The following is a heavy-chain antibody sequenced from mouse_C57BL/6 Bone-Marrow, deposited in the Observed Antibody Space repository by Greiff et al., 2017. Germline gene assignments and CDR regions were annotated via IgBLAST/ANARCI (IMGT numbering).Heavy chain of an antibody. V-gene: IGHV5-17*01. CDR3: ARRGDYDGYYFDY. CDR2: ISSGSSTI. CDR1: GFTFSDYG. J-gene: IGHJ2*01. D-gene: IGHD2-4*01. Sequence: EVQLVESGGGLVKPGGSLKLSCAASGFTFSDYGMHWVRQAPEKGLEWVAYISSGSSTIYYADTVKGRFTITRDNAKNTLFLQMSSLECEDAAMYYCARRGDYDGYYFDYWGQGTTLTVSS.